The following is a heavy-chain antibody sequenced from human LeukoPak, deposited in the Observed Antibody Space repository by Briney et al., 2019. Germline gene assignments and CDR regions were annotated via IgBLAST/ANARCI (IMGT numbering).Heavy chain of an antibody. Sequence: ASVKVSCKASGYTFTSYGISWVRQAPGQGLEWMGWINAYNGNTNYAQKLQGRVTMTTDTSTSTAYMELRSLRSDGTAVYYCATSSWLRDAFDIWGQGTMVTVSS. CDR1: GYTFTSYG. CDR3: ATSSWLRDAFDI. D-gene: IGHD6-13*01. CDR2: INAYNGNT. V-gene: IGHV1-18*01. J-gene: IGHJ3*02.